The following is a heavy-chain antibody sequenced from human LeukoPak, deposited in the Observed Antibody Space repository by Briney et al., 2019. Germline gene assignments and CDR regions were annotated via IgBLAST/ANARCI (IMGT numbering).Heavy chain of an antibody. Sequence: PSETLSLTCTVPGGSISSGGYYWSWIRQHPGKGLEWIGYIYYSGSTYYNPSLKSRVTISVDTSKNQFSLKLSSVTAADTAVYYCARGARLYYYDSSGSQERRVGRASDAFDIWGQGTMVTVSS. V-gene: IGHV4-31*03. CDR3: ARGARLYYYDSSGSQERRVGRASDAFDI. CDR1: GGSISSGGYY. D-gene: IGHD3-22*01. CDR2: IYYSGST. J-gene: IGHJ3*02.